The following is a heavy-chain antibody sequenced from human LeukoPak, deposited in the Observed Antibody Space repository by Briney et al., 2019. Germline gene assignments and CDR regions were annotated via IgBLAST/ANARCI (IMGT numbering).Heavy chain of an antibody. CDR1: GDSISRGGDY. Sequence: SQTLSLTCSVSGDSISRGGDYWTWIRQHPEKGLEWIGYISGSGSTYYSPSLRSRVTVSADTSRNQFSLKLTSVTAADTAVFYCARVPIIRGVIEDWGQGTLVSVSS. D-gene: IGHD3-10*01. J-gene: IGHJ4*02. V-gene: IGHV4-31*03. CDR2: ISGSGST. CDR3: ARVPIIRGVIED.